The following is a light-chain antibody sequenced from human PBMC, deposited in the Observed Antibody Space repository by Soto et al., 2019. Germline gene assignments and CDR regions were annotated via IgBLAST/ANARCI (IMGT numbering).Light chain of an antibody. CDR3: LQTFTTHIT. CDR2: SSS. CDR1: QNIADY. J-gene: IGKJ4*01. Sequence: DIQMTQSPSSLSASAGDTVTITCRASQNIADYLSWYQQKPGKAPKLLMYSSSIVHDGVSSRFSGDGSGTAFTLTITGLQPEDFATYYCLQTFTTHITFGGGTTVEVK. V-gene: IGKV1-39*01.